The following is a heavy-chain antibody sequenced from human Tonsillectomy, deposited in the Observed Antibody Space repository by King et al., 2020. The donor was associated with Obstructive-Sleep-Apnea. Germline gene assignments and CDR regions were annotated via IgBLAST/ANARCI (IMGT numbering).Heavy chain of an antibody. CDR3: AKDRGYSFGYIDYYFDY. CDR1: RFTFSSYS. Sequence: QLVQSGGGVVQPGRSLRLSCAASRFTFSSYSMHWVRRAPGKGLEWVAIISYDGNNKYYADSVKGRFTISRDNSKNTLFLQMNSLRTEDTAVYYCAKDRGYSFGYIDYYFDYWDQGTLVTVSS. CDR2: ISYDGNNK. J-gene: IGHJ4*02. D-gene: IGHD5-18*01. V-gene: IGHV3-30-3*01.